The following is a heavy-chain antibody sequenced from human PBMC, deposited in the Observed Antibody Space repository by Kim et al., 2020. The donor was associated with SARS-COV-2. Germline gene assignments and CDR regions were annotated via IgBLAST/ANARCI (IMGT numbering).Heavy chain of an antibody. Sequence: VKGRFTISRDNAKNSLYLHMNSLGDEDTAVYYCARNRYYYDISGRRGMDVWGQGTTVTVSS. D-gene: IGHD3-22*01. J-gene: IGHJ6*02. V-gene: IGHV3-48*02. CDR3: ARNRYYYDISGRRGMDV.